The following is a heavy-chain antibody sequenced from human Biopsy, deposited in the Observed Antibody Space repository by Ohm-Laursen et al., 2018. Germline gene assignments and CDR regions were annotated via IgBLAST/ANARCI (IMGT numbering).Heavy chain of an antibody. V-gene: IGHV4-39*01. Sequence: GTLSLTCTVSGGSISNNNYYWGWLRQPPGKGLEWIGSILYRGSTHYKPSLKSRVNISVDTSKNQFSLKLNSVTAADTAVYYCARDYDTSGYYYVSWGQGTLVTVSS. CDR2: ILYRGST. D-gene: IGHD3-22*01. CDR1: GGSISNNNYY. CDR3: ARDYDTSGYYYVS. J-gene: IGHJ5*02.